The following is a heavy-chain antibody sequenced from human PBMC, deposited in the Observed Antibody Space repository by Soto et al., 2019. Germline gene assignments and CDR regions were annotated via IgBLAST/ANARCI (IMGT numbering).Heavy chain of an antibody. D-gene: IGHD5-12*01. J-gene: IGHJ6*02. CDR2: ISGSGGST. CDR3: AKAMVATTTRVYYYCGMDV. V-gene: IGHV3-23*01. Sequence: GGSLRLSCAASGFTFSSYAMSWVRQAPGKGLEWVSAISGSGGSTYYADSVKGRFTISRGNSKNTLYLQMNSLRAEDTAVYYCAKAMVATTTRVYYYCGMDVWGQGTTVTVSS. CDR1: GFTFSSYA.